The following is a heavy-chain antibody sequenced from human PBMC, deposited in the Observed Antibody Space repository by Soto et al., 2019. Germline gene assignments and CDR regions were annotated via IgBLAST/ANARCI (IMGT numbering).Heavy chain of an antibody. D-gene: IGHD3-22*01. CDR1: GFTFSSYG. Sequence: QVQLVESGGGVVQPGRSLRLSCAASGFTFSSYGMHWVRQAPGKGLEWVAIISYDGSNKYYADSVKGRFTISRDKSKNTLYVQMNSLRAEDTAVYYCAKTNTMISDYYYGMDVWGQGTTVTVSS. V-gene: IGHV3-30*18. CDR3: AKTNTMISDYYYGMDV. CDR2: ISYDGSNK. J-gene: IGHJ6*02.